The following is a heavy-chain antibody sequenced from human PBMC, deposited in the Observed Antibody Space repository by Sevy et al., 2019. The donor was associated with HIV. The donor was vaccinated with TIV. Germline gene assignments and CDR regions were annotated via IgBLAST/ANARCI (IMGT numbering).Heavy chain of an antibody. D-gene: IGHD2-8*01. CDR1: GFTFSNAW. Sequence: GGSLRLSCAASGFTFSNAWMSWVRQALGKGLEWVGRIKSKTDGGTTDYAAPVKGRITISRDDSKNTLYLQMNSLKTQDTAVYYCTTDTLYCTHGVCYDFDYWGQGTLVTVSS. CDR2: IKSKTDGGTT. J-gene: IGHJ4*02. CDR3: TTDTLYCTHGVCYDFDY. V-gene: IGHV3-15*01.